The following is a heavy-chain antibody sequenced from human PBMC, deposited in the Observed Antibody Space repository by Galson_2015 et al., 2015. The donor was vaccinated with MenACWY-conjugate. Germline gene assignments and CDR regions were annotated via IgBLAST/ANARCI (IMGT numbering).Heavy chain of an antibody. D-gene: IGHD6-6*01. Sequence: SLRPSCAASGFTFSDYYMSWIRQAPGKGLEWVSYISSSSSYTNYADSVKGRFTISRDNAKNSLYLQMNSLRAEDTAVYYCARENIAARYYYYGMDVWGQGTTVTVSS. J-gene: IGHJ6*02. CDR2: ISSSSSYT. CDR3: ARENIAARYYYYGMDV. CDR1: GFTFSDYY. V-gene: IGHV3-11*06.